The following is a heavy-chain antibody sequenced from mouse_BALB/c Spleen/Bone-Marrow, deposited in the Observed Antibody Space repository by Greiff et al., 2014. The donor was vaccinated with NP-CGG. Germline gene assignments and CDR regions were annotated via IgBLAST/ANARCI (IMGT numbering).Heavy chain of an antibody. CDR3: ARWGKLGRGYFDV. CDR2: IDPANGNT. CDR1: GFNIKDTY. J-gene: IGHJ1*01. Sequence: EVQLQQSGAELVKPGASVKLSCTASGFNIKDTYMHWVKQRPEQGLEWIGRIDPANGNTKYDPKFQDKATITADTSSNTAYLQLSSLTSEDTAVYYCARWGKLGRGYFDVWGAGTTVTVSS. D-gene: IGHD4-1*01. V-gene: IGHV14-3*02.